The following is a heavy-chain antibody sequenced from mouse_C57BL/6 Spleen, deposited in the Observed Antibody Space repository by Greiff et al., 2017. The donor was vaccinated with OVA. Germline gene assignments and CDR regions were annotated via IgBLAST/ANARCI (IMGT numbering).Heavy chain of an antibody. V-gene: IGHV1-52*01. CDR3: ARIYYYGSSYFDV. CDR1: GYTFTSYW. Sequence: QVQLKQSGAELVRPGSSVKLSCKASGYTFTSYWMHWVKQRPIQGLEWIGNIDPSDSETHYNQKFKDKATLTVDKSSSTAYMQLSSLTSEDSAVYYCARIYYYGSSYFDVWGTGTTVTVSS. CDR2: IDPSDSET. J-gene: IGHJ1*03. D-gene: IGHD1-1*01.